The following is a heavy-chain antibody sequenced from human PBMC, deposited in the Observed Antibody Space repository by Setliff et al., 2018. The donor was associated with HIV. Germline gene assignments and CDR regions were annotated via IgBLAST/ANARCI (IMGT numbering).Heavy chain of an antibody. CDR1: RFTFNDYW. J-gene: IGHJ6*02. Sequence: PGGSLRLSCVASRFTFNDYWMSWVRQAPGKGLEWVANIDRDGSETNYVDSVKGRFTISRDNAENSLYLQMNSLRADDTATYYCARKLRPGHGVDVWGQGTTVTVSS. D-gene: IGHD3-10*01. CDR3: ARKLRPGHGVDV. V-gene: IGHV3-7*01. CDR2: IDRDGSET.